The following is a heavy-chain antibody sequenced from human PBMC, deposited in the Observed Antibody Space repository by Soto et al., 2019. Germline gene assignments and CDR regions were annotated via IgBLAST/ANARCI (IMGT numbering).Heavy chain of an antibody. J-gene: IGHJ4*02. CDR2: INAGNGNT. CDR3: ARDQEYSSGWYPSAFDY. CDR1: GGTFSSYT. Sequence: GASVKVSCKASGGTFSSYTISWVRQAPGQGLEWMGWINAGNGNTKYSQKFQGRVTITRDTSASTAYMELSSLRSEDTAVYYCARDQEYSSGWYPSAFDYWGQGTLVTVSS. V-gene: IGHV1-3*01. D-gene: IGHD6-19*01.